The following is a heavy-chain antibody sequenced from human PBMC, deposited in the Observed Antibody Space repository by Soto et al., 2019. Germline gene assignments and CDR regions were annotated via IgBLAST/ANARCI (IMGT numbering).Heavy chain of an antibody. V-gene: IGHV3-33*01. Sequence: SGGSLRLSCAASGFTFSSYGMHWVRQAPGKGLEWVAVIWYDGSNKYYADSVKGRFTISRDNSKNTLYLQMNSLRAEDTAVYYCARDLLAAAGPDYYYYYGMDVWGQGTTVTVSS. CDR2: IWYDGSNK. CDR1: GFTFSSYG. J-gene: IGHJ6*02. D-gene: IGHD6-13*01. CDR3: ARDLLAAAGPDYYYYYGMDV.